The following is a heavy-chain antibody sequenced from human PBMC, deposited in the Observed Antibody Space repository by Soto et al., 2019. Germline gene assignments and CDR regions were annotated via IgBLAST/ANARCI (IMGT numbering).Heavy chain of an antibody. CDR2: IWYDGSNK. V-gene: IGHV3-33*01. CDR3: ARDLNDFWSGYLSLDY. CDR1: GFTFSSYG. D-gene: IGHD3-3*01. Sequence: LRLSCAASGFTFSSYGMHWVRQAPGKGLEWVAVIWYDGSNKYYADSVKGRFTISRDNSKNTLYLQMDSLRAEDTAVYYCARDLNDFWSGYLSLDYWGQGTLVTVS. J-gene: IGHJ4*02.